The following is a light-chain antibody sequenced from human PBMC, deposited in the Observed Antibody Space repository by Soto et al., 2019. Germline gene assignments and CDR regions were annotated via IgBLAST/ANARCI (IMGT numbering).Light chain of an antibody. Sequence: QSVLTQPASVSGSPGQSITISCTGTSSDFGAYIFASCHQQHPGKPPKLMNYNVYDRPSGISYRFSGSKSGNTASLTISGLQGEDEADYYCSAYTVSRTYVFGTGTKVTVL. CDR2: NVY. V-gene: IGLV2-14*03. CDR3: SAYTVSRTYV. CDR1: SSDFGAYIF. J-gene: IGLJ1*01.